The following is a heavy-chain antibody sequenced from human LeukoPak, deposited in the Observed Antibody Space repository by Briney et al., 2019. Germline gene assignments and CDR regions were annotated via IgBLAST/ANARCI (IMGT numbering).Heavy chain of an antibody. J-gene: IGHJ6*03. D-gene: IGHD6-19*01. CDR1: GFTFSRYG. CDR3: AKDYSSGSPDYYMDV. Sequence: PGGSLRLSCAASGFTFSRYGMSWVRQAPGKGLEWVSAISGSGGSTYYADSVKGRFTISRDNSKNTLYLQINSLRAEDTAVYYCAKDYSSGSPDYYMDVWGKGTTVTVPS. V-gene: IGHV3-23*01. CDR2: ISGSGGST.